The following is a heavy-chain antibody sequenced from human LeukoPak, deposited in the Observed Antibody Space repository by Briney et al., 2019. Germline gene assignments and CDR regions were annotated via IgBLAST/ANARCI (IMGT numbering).Heavy chain of an antibody. V-gene: IGHV3-66*04. D-gene: IGHD6-13*01. CDR3: ASQCRSSWYYFDY. CDR2: ISSGGST. CDR1: GFTVSSNY. Sequence: GGSLRLSCAASGFTVSSNYMSWVRQAPGKGLECVSVISSGGSTYYADSVKGRFTISRDNSKNTLYLQMNSLRAEDTAVYYCASQCRSSWYYFDYWGQGTLVTVSS. J-gene: IGHJ4*02.